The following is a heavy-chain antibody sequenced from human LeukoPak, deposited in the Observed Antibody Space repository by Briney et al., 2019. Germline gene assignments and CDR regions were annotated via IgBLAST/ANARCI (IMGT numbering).Heavy chain of an antibody. CDR3: ARYYYGSGSYYNSPDY. V-gene: IGHV3-30*02. CDR2: IRYDGSNK. D-gene: IGHD3-10*01. Sequence: GGSLRLSCAASGFTFSSYGMHWVRQAPGKGLEWVAFIRYDGSNKYYADSVKGRFTISRDNSKNTLYLQMNSLRAEDTAVYYCARYYYGSGSYYNSPDYWGQGTLVTVSS. CDR1: GFTFSSYG. J-gene: IGHJ4*02.